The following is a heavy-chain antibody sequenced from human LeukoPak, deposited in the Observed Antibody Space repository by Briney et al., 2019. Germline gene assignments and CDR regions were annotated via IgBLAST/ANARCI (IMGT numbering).Heavy chain of an antibody. V-gene: IGHV3-7*01. J-gene: IGHJ4*02. D-gene: IGHD3-10*01. CDR3: ARDFRITMVRGAYDF. CDR1: GFTFSSNW. CDR2: IKQDGSEK. Sequence: PGGSLRLSCAASGFTFSSNWMGWVRQAPGKGLEWVANIKQDGSEKYYVDSVKGRFTISRDNAKNSLYLQMNSLRVEDTAVYYCARDFRITMVRGAYDFWGQGTLVTVSS.